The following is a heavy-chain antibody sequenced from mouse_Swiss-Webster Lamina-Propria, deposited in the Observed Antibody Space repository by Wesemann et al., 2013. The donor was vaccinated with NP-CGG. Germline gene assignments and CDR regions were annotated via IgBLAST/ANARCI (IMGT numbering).Heavy chain of an antibody. CDR2: IYPGTGST. J-gene: IGHJ2*01. Sequence: WIARIYPGTGSTYYNEKFKGKATLTADKSSSTAYMQLSSLKSEDSAVYFCARGVYLDYWGQGTTLTVSS. V-gene: IGHV1-76*01. CDR3: ARGVYLDY. D-gene: IGHD2-3*01.